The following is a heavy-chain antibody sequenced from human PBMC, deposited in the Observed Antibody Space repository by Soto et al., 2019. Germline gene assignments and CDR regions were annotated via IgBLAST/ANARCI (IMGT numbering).Heavy chain of an antibody. J-gene: IGHJ5*02. CDR1: GGTFSSYA. V-gene: IGHV1-69*12. D-gene: IGHD3-22*01. Sequence: QVQLVQSGAEVKKPGSSVKVSCKASGGTFSSYAISWVRQAPGQGLEWMGGIIPIFGPANNAQKFQGRVTITADGXMSXAXMELSSLRSEDTAVYYCARDGHYYDSSGYYPNWFDPWGQGTLVTVSS. CDR3: ARDGHYYDSSGYYPNWFDP. CDR2: IIPIFGPA.